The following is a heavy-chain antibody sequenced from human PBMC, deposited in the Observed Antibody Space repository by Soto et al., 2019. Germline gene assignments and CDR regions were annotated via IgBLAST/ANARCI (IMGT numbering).Heavy chain of an antibody. Sequence: QLHLVQSGAVVKKPGASVTVSCSASGYPVTAYYMHWVRQAPGRGLEWMGGINPATGAAKYTQTFRGRVTMARDTTKSTVFMELSGRPSEDTAGFYCARGGGVGVAGSAAYDMWGQGTLVTVSS. CDR3: ARGGGVGVAGSAAYDM. CDR1: GYPVTAYY. D-gene: IGHD3-3*01. CDR2: INPATGAA. J-gene: IGHJ3*02. V-gene: IGHV1-2*02.